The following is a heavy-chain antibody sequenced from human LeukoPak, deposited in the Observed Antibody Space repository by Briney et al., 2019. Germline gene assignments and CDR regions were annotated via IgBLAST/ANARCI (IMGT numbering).Heavy chain of an antibody. CDR2: IYDSGST. Sequence: SETLSLTCTVSGGSISSSRYHWGWIRQPPGKGLEWIGSIYDSGSTYYNPSLKSRVTISVDTSKNQFSLKLSSVTAADTAVYYCARHGVAGVFDYWGQGTLVTVSS. J-gene: IGHJ4*02. CDR1: GGSISSSRYH. CDR3: ARHGVAGVFDY. V-gene: IGHV4-39*01. D-gene: IGHD2-8*01.